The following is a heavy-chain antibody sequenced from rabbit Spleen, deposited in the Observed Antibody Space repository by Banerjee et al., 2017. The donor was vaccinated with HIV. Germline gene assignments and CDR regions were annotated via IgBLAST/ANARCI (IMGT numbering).Heavy chain of an antibody. V-gene: IGHV1S40*01. J-gene: IGHJ4*01. CDR3: VRAGYFYDTYGPYFNL. Sequence: QSLEESGGGLVQPEGSLALTCKASGFSFSSSDYICWVRQAPGKGLEWISCIAGSSSGFTYSATWAKGRFTISKTSSTTVTLQMTSLTAADTATYFCVRAGYFYDTYGPYFNLWGPGTLVTVS. CDR1: GFSFSSSDY. D-gene: IGHD2-1*01. CDR2: IAGSSSGFT.